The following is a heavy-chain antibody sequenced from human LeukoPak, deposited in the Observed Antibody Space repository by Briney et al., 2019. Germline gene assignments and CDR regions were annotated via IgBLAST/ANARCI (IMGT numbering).Heavy chain of an antibody. Sequence: GGSLRLSCAASGFTFNSYWMTWVRQAPGKGLEWVANINQVGSEKYYVDSVKGRFTISRDNAKNSLSLQMNGLRGEDTASYHCAKTGFQFGDYYYYMDVWGKGTTVTVSS. J-gene: IGHJ6*03. CDR1: GFTFNSYW. CDR3: AKTGFQFGDYYYYMDV. V-gene: IGHV3-7*01. CDR2: INQVGSEK. D-gene: IGHD1-14*01.